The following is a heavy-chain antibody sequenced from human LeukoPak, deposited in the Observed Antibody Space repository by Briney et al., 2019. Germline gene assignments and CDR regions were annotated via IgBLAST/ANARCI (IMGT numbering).Heavy chain of an antibody. CDR2: TNQAGTEK. CDR3: ARVRGGYYFDY. V-gene: IGHV3-7*04. CDR1: GFIFSSYW. J-gene: IGHJ4*02. Sequence: GGSLRLSCAASGFIFSSYWMNWVRQAPGKGLEWVANTNQAGTEKYYVDSVKGRFTISRDNAKNSLFLQMNSLRAEDTAVYFCARVRGGYYFDYWGQGTLVTVSS. D-gene: IGHD5-24*01.